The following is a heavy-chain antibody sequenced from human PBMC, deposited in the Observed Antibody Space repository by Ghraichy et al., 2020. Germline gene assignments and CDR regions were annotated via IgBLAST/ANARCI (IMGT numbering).Heavy chain of an antibody. D-gene: IGHD3-10*01. Sequence: SETLSLTCTVSGGSINSGSYYWSWIRQPPGKGLEWIGYIYYSGSTNYNPSLKSRVTISVDTSKNQFSLNLSSVTAADTAVYYCATVDRVALGSYSSYWGQGTLVTVSS. J-gene: IGHJ4*02. CDR1: GGSINSGSYY. V-gene: IGHV4-61*01. CDR2: IYYSGST. CDR3: ATVDRVALGSYSSY.